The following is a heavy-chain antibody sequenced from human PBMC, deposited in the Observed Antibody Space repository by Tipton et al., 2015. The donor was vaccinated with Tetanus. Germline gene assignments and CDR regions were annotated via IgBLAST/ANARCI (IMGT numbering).Heavy chain of an antibody. CDR3: ARWIGVIPVTGNDAFDV. J-gene: IGHJ3*01. Sequence: TLSLTCAVSGGSIRSDNYSWNWIRQPPGKGLEWLAYISYSGRTNSNYPLKSRITISQDTSKNQFSLRLTSVTAADTAVYYCARWIGVIPVTGNDAFDVWGPGAMVTVSS. D-gene: IGHD3-16*01. CDR2: ISYSGRT. V-gene: IGHV4-61*01. CDR1: GGSIRSDNYS.